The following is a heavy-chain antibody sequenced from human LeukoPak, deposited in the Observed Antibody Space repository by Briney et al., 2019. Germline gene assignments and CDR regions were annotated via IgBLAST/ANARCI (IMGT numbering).Heavy chain of an antibody. Sequence: GGSLRLSCAASGFTFSSYSMNWVRQAPGKGLEWVSYISSSSTIYYADSVKGRFTISRDNAKNSLYLQMNSLRAEDTAVYYCARVKYQLKEGYDYWGQGTLVTVSS. D-gene: IGHD2-2*01. CDR3: ARVKYQLKEGYDY. CDR2: ISSSSTI. CDR1: GFTFSSYS. J-gene: IGHJ4*02. V-gene: IGHV3-48*04.